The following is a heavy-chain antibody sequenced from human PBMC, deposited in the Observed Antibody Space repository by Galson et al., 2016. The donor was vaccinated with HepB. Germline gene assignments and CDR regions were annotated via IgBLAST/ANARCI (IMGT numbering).Heavy chain of an antibody. V-gene: IGHV3-7*01. CDR2: IKQGGSQT. J-gene: IGHJ3*02. Sequence: SLRLSCAVSGFTFRNFRMSWVRQAPGKGLEWVANIKQGGSQTYYVDSVKGRFTISRDYAKNSLYLQMNSLRAEDTAVYYCARDADDYGDNRDAFDIWGQGTMVTVSS. CDR3: ARDADDYGDNRDAFDI. D-gene: IGHD4-17*01. CDR1: GFTFRNFR.